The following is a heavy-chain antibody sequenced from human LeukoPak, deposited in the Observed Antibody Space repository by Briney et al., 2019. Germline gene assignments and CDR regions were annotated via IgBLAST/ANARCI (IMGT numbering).Heavy chain of an antibody. CDR3: ARDYYYDSSGPNYFDY. CDR1: GHTFSSYA. Sequence: GASVKVSCKASGHTFSSYAIHWVRQAPGQRLEWMGWINAGNDKTKYSQMFQGRVTIARDTSASTTYMELSSLRSEDTAVYYCARDYYYDSSGPNYFDYWGQGTLVTVSS. D-gene: IGHD3-22*01. V-gene: IGHV1-3*01. J-gene: IGHJ4*02. CDR2: INAGNDKT.